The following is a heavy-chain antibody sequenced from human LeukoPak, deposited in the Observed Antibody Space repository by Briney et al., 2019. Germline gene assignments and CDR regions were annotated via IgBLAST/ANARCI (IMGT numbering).Heavy chain of an antibody. V-gene: IGHV4-61*01. CDR1: GGSVSSGSYY. Sequence: SETLSLTCTVSGGSVSSGSYYWSWIRQPPGKGLEWIGYIYYSGSTNYNPSLKSRFTISVDTSKNQFSLKLSSVTAADTAVYYCARDVKTALSTGYSVRSYAFDIWGQGTMVTVSS. D-gene: IGHD3-9*01. J-gene: IGHJ3*02. CDR3: ARDVKTALSTGYSVRSYAFDI. CDR2: IYYSGST.